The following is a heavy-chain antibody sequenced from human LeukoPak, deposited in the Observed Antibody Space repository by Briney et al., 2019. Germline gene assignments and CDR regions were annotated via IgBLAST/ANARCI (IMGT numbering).Heavy chain of an antibody. CDR3: AKDRIVIVGGIGGRAVRWKNAFDI. CDR1: GFTFSSYA. V-gene: IGHV3-23*01. D-gene: IGHD1-26*01. J-gene: IGHJ3*02. CDR2: ISGSGTST. Sequence: GGSLRLSCAASGFTFSSYAMSWVRQAPGRGLEWVSGISGSGTSTYYADSVKGRFTISRDSSKNTLYLQMNSLRAEDTALYCCAKDRIVIVGGIGGRAVRWKNAFDIWGQGTMVTVSS.